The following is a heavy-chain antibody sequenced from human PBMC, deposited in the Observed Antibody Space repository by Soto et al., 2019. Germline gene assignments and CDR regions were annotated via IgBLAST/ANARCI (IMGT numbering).Heavy chain of an antibody. CDR2: TYYSGTT. CDR1: GGSISSSSYT. Sequence: SETLSLTCTVSGGSISSSSYTWGWTRQPPGKGLEWIGSTYYSGTTYYNPSLKSRVTISVDTSKNQFSLILRSVTAADTAVYYCAKLAGYCSSSSCYGHYAIDVWGQGTTVTVSS. J-gene: IGHJ6*02. D-gene: IGHD2-2*01. V-gene: IGHV4-39*01. CDR3: AKLAGYCSSSSCYGHYAIDV.